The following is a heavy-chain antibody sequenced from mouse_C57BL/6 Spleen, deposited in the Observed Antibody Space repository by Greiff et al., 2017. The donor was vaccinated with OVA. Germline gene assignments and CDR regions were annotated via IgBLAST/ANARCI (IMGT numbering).Heavy chain of an antibody. Sequence: EVQRVESGPELVKPGASVKISCKASGYSFTGYFMNWVKQSHGKSLEWIGRINTYNGDTFYNQKFKGKATLTVDKSSSTAHMELLSLTSEDFAVYYFARDYYGSSYVLYAMDYWGQGTSVTVSS. CDR1: GYSFTGYF. J-gene: IGHJ4*01. V-gene: IGHV1-37*01. D-gene: IGHD1-1*01. CDR2: INTYNGDT. CDR3: ARDYYGSSYVLYAMDY.